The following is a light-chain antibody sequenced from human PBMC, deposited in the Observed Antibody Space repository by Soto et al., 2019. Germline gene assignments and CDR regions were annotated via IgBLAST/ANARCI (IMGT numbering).Light chain of an antibody. Sequence: DIQMTQSPSSLSASVGDRVTITCRASQTISVYLNWYQQKPGKAPKFLISVASSLQSGVPSRFSGSGSGTEFTLTISSLQPEDFATYFCQPSDSPPSTFGQGTKLDIQ. V-gene: IGKV1-39*01. CDR3: QPSDSPPST. CDR2: VAS. J-gene: IGKJ2*01. CDR1: QTISVY.